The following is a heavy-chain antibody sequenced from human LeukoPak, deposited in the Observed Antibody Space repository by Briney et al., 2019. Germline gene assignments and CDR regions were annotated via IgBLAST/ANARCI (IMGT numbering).Heavy chain of an antibody. CDR1: GYTFTIYD. J-gene: IGHJ4*02. D-gene: IGHD3-3*01. Sequence: GASVTVSCTASGYTFTIYDINWVRQAPGQGLEWMGWMNPNSGNTGYAQKFQGRVTMTRNTSISTAYMELSSLRSEDTAVYYCARGSRSEWLNWGQGTLVTVSS. CDR2: MNPNSGNT. V-gene: IGHV1-8*01. CDR3: ARGSRSEWLN.